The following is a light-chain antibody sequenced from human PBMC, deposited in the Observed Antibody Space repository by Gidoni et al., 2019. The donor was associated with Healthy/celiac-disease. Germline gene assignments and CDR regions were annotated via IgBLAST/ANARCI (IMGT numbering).Light chain of an antibody. CDR2: VAS. CDR3: QQYTNWPPYT. Sequence: EIVMTQSPANLSVSPGERATLSCRASQSVTINFAWYQQKPGQAPRLLIYVASTRATGIPARFSCSGSGTEFTLTISSLQSEDFAVYYCQQYTNWPPYTFGQGTKLEIK. V-gene: IGKV3-15*01. J-gene: IGKJ2*01. CDR1: QSVTIN.